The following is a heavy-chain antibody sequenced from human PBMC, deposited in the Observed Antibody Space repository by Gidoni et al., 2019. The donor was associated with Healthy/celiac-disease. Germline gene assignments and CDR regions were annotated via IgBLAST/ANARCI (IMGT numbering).Heavy chain of an antibody. Sequence: QVQLVESGGGVVQPGRSLRLSCAASGFTFSSYGMHWVRQAPGKGLEWVAVISYDGSNKYYADSVKGRFTISRDNSKNTLYLQMNSLRAEDTAVYYCAKGFGYSSGWYYVYWGQGTLVTVSS. CDR2: ISYDGSNK. CDR3: AKGFGYSSGWYYVY. V-gene: IGHV3-30*18. J-gene: IGHJ4*02. CDR1: GFTFSSYG. D-gene: IGHD6-19*01.